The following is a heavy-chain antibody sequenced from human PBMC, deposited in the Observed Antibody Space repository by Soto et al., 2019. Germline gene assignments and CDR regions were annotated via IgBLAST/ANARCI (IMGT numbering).Heavy chain of an antibody. CDR2: IYSGGST. Sequence: EVQLVESGGGLVQPGGSLRLSCAASGFTVSSNYMSWVRQAPGKGLEWVSVIYSGGSTYYADSVKGRFTISRDNSKNTRYLQMNSLRAEDTAVYYCARDVVVPAAMSLDRYYYYGMDVWGHGTTVTVSS. CDR1: GFTVSSNY. CDR3: ARDVVVPAAMSLDRYYYYGMDV. J-gene: IGHJ6*02. V-gene: IGHV3-66*01. D-gene: IGHD2-2*01.